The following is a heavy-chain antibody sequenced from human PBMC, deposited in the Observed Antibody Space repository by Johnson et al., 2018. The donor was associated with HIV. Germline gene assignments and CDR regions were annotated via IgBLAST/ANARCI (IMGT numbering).Heavy chain of an antibody. CDR1: QFTFSNYG. Sequence: QEQLVESGGGVVQPGRSLRLSCAASQFTFSNYGMHWVRQAPGKGLEWVAAISFAGTKKHYADSVKGRFTISRDNSKNALYLQMNSLRAEDTALYYCAKDLVGGSYYLRFDAFDIWGQGTMVTVSS. V-gene: IGHV3-30*18. J-gene: IGHJ3*02. CDR3: AKDLVGGSYYLRFDAFDI. CDR2: ISFAGTKK. D-gene: IGHD1-26*01.